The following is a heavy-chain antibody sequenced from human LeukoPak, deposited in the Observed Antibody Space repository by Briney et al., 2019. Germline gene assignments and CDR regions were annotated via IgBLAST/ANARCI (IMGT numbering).Heavy chain of an antibody. Sequence: SETLSLTCTVSGGSINSYYWSWIRQPAGKGLEWIGRIYTSGSTNYNPSLKSRVTMSVDTSKNQFSLKLSSVTAADTAVYYCARVGATSPYFYYMDVWGKGTTVTVSS. CDR1: GGSINSYY. CDR3: ARVGATSPYFYYMDV. D-gene: IGHD4/OR15-4a*01. J-gene: IGHJ6*03. V-gene: IGHV4-4*07. CDR2: IYTSGST.